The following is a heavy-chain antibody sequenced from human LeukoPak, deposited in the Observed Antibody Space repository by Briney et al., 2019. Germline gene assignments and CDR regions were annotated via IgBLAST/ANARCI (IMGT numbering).Heavy chain of an antibody. CDR2: IYHSGST. D-gene: IGHD3-9*01. J-gene: IGHJ4*02. CDR3: ASEYFDWLSPTYY. CDR1: GYSISSGYY. V-gene: IGHV4-38-2*02. Sequence: SETLSLTCTVSGYSISSGYYWGWIRQPPGKGLEWIGSIYHSGSTYYNPSLKGRVTISVDTSKNQFSLKLSSVTAADTAVYYCASEYFDWLSPTYYWGQGTLVTVSS.